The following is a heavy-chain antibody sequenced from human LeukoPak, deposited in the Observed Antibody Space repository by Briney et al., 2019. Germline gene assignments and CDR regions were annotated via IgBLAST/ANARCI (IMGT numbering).Heavy chain of an antibody. Sequence: GGSLRLTCAASGFTFSSYAMTWVRQGPGKGLEWVADISGVGGSTFYADSVKGRFTISRDNSKNTLYLQMHSLRAEDAAVYYCVVYGGSDTNAFDIWGQGTMVTVSS. CDR1: GFTFSSYA. CDR2: ISGVGGST. D-gene: IGHD5-12*01. CDR3: VVYGGSDTNAFDI. V-gene: IGHV3-23*01. J-gene: IGHJ3*02.